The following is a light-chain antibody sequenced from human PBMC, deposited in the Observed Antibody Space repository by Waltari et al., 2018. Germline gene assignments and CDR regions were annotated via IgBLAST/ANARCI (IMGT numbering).Light chain of an antibody. Sequence: QSALTHPASLSGSPGQSITIPCTGTSSDVVSHTLVPWYPQHPGKAPKLIIYEGYKRPSGVSNRFSGSKSGDTASLTISGVQAEDEADYYCCSYANNRPRVFGGGTKLTVL. V-gene: IGLV2-23*01. CDR3: CSYANNRPRV. J-gene: IGLJ3*02. CDR1: SSDVVSHTL. CDR2: EGY.